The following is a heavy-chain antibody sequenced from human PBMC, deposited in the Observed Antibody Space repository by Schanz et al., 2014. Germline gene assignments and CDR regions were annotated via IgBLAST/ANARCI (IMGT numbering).Heavy chain of an antibody. Sequence: DVQLLESGGGLVQPGESLRLSCAASGFTFTTYAMTWVRQAPGKGLEWVSNISPTGSSTYYADSVKGRFTISRDNPKNTLYLQMNSLRAEDTAVYFCARDLSSLIQGDVWGKGTTVTVSS. D-gene: IGHD2-2*01. CDR2: ISPTGSST. CDR1: GFTFTTYA. J-gene: IGHJ6*04. CDR3: ARDLSSLIQGDV. V-gene: IGHV3-23*01.